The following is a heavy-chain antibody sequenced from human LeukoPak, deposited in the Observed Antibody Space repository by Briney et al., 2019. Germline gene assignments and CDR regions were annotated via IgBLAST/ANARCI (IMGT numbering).Heavy chain of an antibody. CDR3: ARISGVVPAAIGSYGMDV. CDR2: IIPIFGTA. V-gene: IGHV1-69*13. D-gene: IGHD2-2*01. J-gene: IGHJ6*02. Sequence: SVKVSCKASGYTFTSYAISWVRQAPGQGLEWMGGIIPIFGTANYAQKFQGRVTITADESTSTAYMELSSLRSEDTAVYYCARISGVVPAAIGSYGMDVWGQGTTVTVSS. CDR1: GYTFTSYA.